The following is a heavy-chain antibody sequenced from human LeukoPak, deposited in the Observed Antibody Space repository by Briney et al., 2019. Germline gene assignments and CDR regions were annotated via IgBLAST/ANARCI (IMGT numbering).Heavy chain of an antibody. CDR3: AKDRGVVVVPAARKGYYMDV. D-gene: IGHD2-2*01. CDR2: ISGSGGST. J-gene: IGHJ6*03. Sequence: PGGSLRLSCAASGFTFNTYGMSWVRQAPGKGLEWVSGISGSGGSTYYADSVKGRFTISRDNSKNTLYLQMNSLRAEDTAVYYCAKDRGVVVVPAARKGYYMDVWGKGTTVTVSS. CDR1: GFTFNTYG. V-gene: IGHV3-23*01.